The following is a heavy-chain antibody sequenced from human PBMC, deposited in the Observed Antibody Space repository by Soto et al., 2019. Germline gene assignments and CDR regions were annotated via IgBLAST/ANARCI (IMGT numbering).Heavy chain of an antibody. D-gene: IGHD6-19*01. J-gene: IGHJ4*02. V-gene: IGHV4-59*01. Sequence: PSETLSLTCTVSGGSISKYYWNWIRQPPGQGLEWIGSIYYTGSTKYNPSLKSRVTISVDTSKNHFSLRLTSVTAADTAMYYCARGSPYSNGWYVNEWGQGTLVNVSS. CDR2: IYYTGST. CDR3: ARGSPYSNGWYVNE. CDR1: GGSISKYY.